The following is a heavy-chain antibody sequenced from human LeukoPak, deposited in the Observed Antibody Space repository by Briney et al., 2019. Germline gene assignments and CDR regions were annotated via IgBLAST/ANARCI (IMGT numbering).Heavy chain of an antibody. V-gene: IGHV4-61*02. J-gene: IGHJ4*02. CDR3: AREDEFDLDY. CDR2: IYTSGST. D-gene: IGHD5-24*01. Sequence: PSETLSLTCTVSGGSISSGSYYWSWIRQPAGKGLEWIGRIYTSGSTNYNPSLKSRVTISVDTSKNQFSLKLSSVTAADTAVCYCAREDEFDLDYWGQGTLVTVSS. CDR1: GGSISSGSYY.